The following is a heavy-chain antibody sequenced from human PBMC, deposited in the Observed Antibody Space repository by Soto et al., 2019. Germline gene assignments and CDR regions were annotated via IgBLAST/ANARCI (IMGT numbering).Heavy chain of an antibody. CDR3: AKARHGSGTYAYFDY. V-gene: IGHV3-30*18. Sequence: QVQLVESGGGVVQPGRSLRLSCAASGFTFSSYAMHWVRQATGNGLEWVAGIWYDGSNKNYAEPVKGRFTISRDNSKNTMYLQMNRLRTEDTAVYYCAKARHGSGTYAYFDYWGQGILVTVSS. J-gene: IGHJ4*02. D-gene: IGHD3-10*01. CDR2: IWYDGSNK. CDR1: GFTFSSYA.